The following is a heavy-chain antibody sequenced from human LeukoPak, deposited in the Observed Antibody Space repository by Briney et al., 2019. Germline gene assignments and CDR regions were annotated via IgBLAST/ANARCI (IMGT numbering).Heavy chain of an antibody. Sequence: SETLSLTCTVSGGSISSSSYYWGWIRQPPGKGLEWIGSIYYSGSTYYNPSLKSRVTISVDTSKNQFSLKLSSVTAADTAVYYCARHVLRGVNYYYYYMDVWGKGTTVTISS. CDR2: IYYSGST. D-gene: IGHD3-10*01. J-gene: IGHJ6*03. CDR3: ARHVLRGVNYYYYYMDV. CDR1: GGSISSSSYY. V-gene: IGHV4-39*01.